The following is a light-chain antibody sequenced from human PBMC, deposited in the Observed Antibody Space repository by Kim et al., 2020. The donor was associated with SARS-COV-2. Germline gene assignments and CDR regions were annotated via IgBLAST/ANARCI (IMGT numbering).Light chain of an antibody. CDR1: GSNIGSNY. Sequence: RVTISCSGSGSNIGSNYVYWYQQLPGTAPKLLIYRNNQRPSGVPDRFSGSKSGTSASLAISGLRSEDEADYYCAAWDDSLSGSWVFGGGTQLTVL. V-gene: IGLV1-47*01. CDR2: RNN. CDR3: AAWDDSLSGSWV. J-gene: IGLJ3*02.